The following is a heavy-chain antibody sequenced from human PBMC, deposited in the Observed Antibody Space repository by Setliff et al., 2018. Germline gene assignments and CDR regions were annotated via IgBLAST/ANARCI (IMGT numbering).Heavy chain of an antibody. Sequence: PGESLTLSCKGSGYSFTSYWIGWVRQMPGKGLEWMGIIYPGDSDTRYSPSFQGQVTISADKSISTAYLQWSSLKASDTAMYYCARVGQQLVYYYYGMDVWGQGTTVTVSS. D-gene: IGHD6-13*01. CDR1: GYSFTSYW. CDR2: IYPGDSDT. V-gene: IGHV5-51*01. J-gene: IGHJ6*02. CDR3: ARVGQQLVYYYYGMDV.